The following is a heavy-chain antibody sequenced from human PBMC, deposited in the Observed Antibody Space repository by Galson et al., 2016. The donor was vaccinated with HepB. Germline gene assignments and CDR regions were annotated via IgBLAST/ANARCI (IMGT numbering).Heavy chain of an antibody. J-gene: IGHJ2*01. V-gene: IGHV3-9*01. Sequence: SLRLSCAASGFRFENYAMHWVRQAPGKGLEWVSGISWNSGTIVYADSVEGRFTISRDNAKNSLYLQMNSLRAEDTALYYCAKTGGIAARPGNWYFDLWGRGTPATVSS. CDR1: GFRFENYA. D-gene: IGHD6-6*01. CDR2: ISWNSGTI. CDR3: AKTGGIAARPGNWYFDL.